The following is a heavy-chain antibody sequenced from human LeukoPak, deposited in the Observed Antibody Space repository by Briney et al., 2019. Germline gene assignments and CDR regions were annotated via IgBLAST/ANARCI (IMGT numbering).Heavy chain of an antibody. J-gene: IGHJ4*02. CDR1: GFTFSSYW. V-gene: IGHV3-7*01. Sequence: PGGSLRLSCVASGFTFSSYWISWVRQAPGKGLEWVTNIKQDGSEKYYVDSVKGRFTISRDNAKNSLYLQMNSLRAEDTAVYYCARISGWPATFDYWGQGTPVTVSS. CDR3: ARISGWPATFDY. CDR2: IKQDGSEK. D-gene: IGHD6-19*01.